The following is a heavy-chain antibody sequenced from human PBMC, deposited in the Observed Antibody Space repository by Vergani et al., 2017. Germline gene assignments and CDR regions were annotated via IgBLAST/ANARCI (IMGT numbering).Heavy chain of an antibody. CDR3: ARVRRDDSSGYYYYYGMDV. J-gene: IGHJ6*02. V-gene: IGHV4-30-4*01. Sequence: QVQLQESGPGLVKPSQTLSLTCTVSGGSISSGDYYWSWIRQPPGTGLEWIGYTYYSGSTYYNPSLKSRVTISVDTSKNQFSLKLSSVTAADTAVYYCARVRRDDSSGYYYYYGMDVWGQGTTVTVSS. D-gene: IGHD3-22*01. CDR2: TYYSGST. CDR1: GGSISSGDYY.